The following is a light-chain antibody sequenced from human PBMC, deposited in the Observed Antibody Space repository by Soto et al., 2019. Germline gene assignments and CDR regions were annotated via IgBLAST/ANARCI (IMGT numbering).Light chain of an antibody. V-gene: IGKV1-33*01. CDR1: HDIDKF. J-gene: IGKJ4*01. Sequence: DIQMTQSPSSLSASVGDRVTITCQASHDIDKFLNWYQQKPGKAPKLLIYDASDLEAGVPSRFSGSGSGTDFTFTISSLQSEDLATYYCQQYYSLALTFGGGTKVEIK. CDR2: DAS. CDR3: QQYYSLALT.